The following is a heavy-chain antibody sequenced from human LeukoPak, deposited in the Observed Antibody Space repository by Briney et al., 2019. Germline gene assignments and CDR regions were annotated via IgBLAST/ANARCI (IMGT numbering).Heavy chain of an antibody. V-gene: IGHV4-4*02. CDR1: GGSISSSNW. Sequence: SETLSLTCAVSGGSISSSNWWSWVRQPPGKGLEWIGEIYHSGSTNYNPSLKSRVTISVDKSKNQFSLKLSSVTAADTAVYYCAKGYCNGGSCNNWFDPWGQGTLVTVSS. CDR2: IYHSGST. J-gene: IGHJ5*02. D-gene: IGHD2-15*01. CDR3: AKGYCNGGSCNNWFDP.